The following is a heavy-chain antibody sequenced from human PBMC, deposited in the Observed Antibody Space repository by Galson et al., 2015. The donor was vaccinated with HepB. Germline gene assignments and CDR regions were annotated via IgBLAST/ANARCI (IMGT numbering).Heavy chain of an antibody. V-gene: IGHV5-51*03. J-gene: IGHJ3*02. CDR2: IYPGDSDT. Sequence: QSGAEVKKPGESLKISCKGSGYSFTSYWIGWVRQMPGKGLEWMGIIYPGDSDTRYSPSFQGQVTISADKSISTAYLQWSSLKASDTAMYYCAVGGGYCSGGSCYHGAFDIWGQGTMVTVSS. CDR1: GYSFTSYW. D-gene: IGHD2-15*01. CDR3: AVGGGYCSGGSCYHGAFDI.